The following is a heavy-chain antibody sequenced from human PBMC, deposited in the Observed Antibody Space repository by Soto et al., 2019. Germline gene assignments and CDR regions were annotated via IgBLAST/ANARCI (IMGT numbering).Heavy chain of an antibody. CDR3: VKDEGFCTGGNCYSVARGGFDL. J-gene: IGHJ3*01. Sequence: PGGSLRLSCSASGFALISYAMHWVRQAPGKGLEYVSSISSNGISTYYADSVKGRFTISRDNSQNTLYIQMNSLRPDDTALYYCVKDEGFCTGGNCYSVARGGFDLWGQGTMVTVSS. D-gene: IGHD2-15*01. CDR2: ISSNGIST. CDR1: GFALISYA. V-gene: IGHV3-64D*06.